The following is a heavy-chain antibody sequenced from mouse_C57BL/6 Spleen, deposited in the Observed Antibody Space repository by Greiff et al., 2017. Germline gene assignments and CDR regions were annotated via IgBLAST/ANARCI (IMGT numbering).Heavy chain of an antibody. J-gene: IGHJ4*01. CDR2: IHPNSGST. CDR3: ARGGYYGSLYYAMDY. V-gene: IGHV1-64*01. Sequence: VQLKQPGAELVKPGASVKLSCKASGYTFTSYWMHWVKQRPGQGLEWIGMIHPNSGSTNYNEKFKSKATLTVDKSSSTAYMQLSSLTSEDSAVYYCARGGYYGSLYYAMDYWGQGTSVTVSS. D-gene: IGHD1-1*01. CDR1: GYTFTSYW.